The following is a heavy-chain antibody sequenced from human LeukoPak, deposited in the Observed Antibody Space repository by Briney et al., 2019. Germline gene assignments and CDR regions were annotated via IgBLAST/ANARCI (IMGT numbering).Heavy chain of an antibody. CDR3: ARDGVPVARKAYYYYSMDV. CDR1: GGPISGYY. CDR2: ISNSGST. J-gene: IGHJ6*03. D-gene: IGHD6-19*01. V-gene: IGHV4-4*07. Sequence: SETLSLTCTLSGGPISGYYWSWIRLSAGKGLEWIGRISNSGSTNCNPSLKSPVSLSVDTSKNQFSLKLTSVTAADTAIYYCARDGVPVARKAYYYYSMDVWGKGATVTVSS.